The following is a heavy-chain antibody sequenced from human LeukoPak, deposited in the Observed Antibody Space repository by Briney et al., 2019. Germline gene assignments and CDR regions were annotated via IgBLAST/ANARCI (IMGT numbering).Heavy chain of an antibody. V-gene: IGHV3-74*01. Sequence: GGSLRLSCAASGFTFSSYWMHWVRQAPGKGLVWVSRINSDGSSTSYADSVKGRFTISRDNAENTLYLQMNSLRAEDTAVYYCASRFPSYSLGYWGQGTLVTVSS. D-gene: IGHD2-21*01. CDR3: ASRFPSYSLGY. CDR2: INSDGSST. CDR1: GFTFSSYW. J-gene: IGHJ4*02.